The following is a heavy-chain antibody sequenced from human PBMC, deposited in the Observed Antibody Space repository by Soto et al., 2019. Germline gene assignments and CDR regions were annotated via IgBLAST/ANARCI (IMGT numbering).Heavy chain of an antibody. CDR3: ARDPGYCAGGTCYTVLDY. CDR2: IKQDGREK. Sequence: GGSLRLSCAASGFTFSSNWMNWVRQAPGKGPEWVANIKQDGREKYYVDSVKGRFTISRDNAKNSLYLQMNSLRADDTAVYYCARDPGYCAGGTCYTVLDYWGQGTLVTVSS. D-gene: IGHD2-15*01. J-gene: IGHJ4*02. CDR1: GFTFSSNW. V-gene: IGHV3-7*01.